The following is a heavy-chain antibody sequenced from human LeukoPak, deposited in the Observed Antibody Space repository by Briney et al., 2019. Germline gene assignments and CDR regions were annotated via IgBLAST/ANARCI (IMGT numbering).Heavy chain of an antibody. D-gene: IGHD2-15*01. V-gene: IGHV3-23*01. CDR3: AKRRYCDDVRCRDFDY. Sequence: PGGSLRLSCAASGFTFRSYAMNWVRQAPGKGLEWVPAISIGGDATYYADSVKGRFTISRDNSKNTPYLEMNSLRAGDTAIYYCAKRRYCDDVRCRDFDYWGQGTLVTVSS. J-gene: IGHJ4*02. CDR1: GFTFRSYA. CDR2: ISIGGDAT.